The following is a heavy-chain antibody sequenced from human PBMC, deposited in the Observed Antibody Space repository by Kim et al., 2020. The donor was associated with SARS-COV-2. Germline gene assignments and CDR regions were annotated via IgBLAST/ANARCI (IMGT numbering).Heavy chain of an antibody. D-gene: IGHD1-26*01. V-gene: IGHV3-74*01. Sequence: ADAVKGRFTTSRDNAKTTVYLQMNSLRAEDTAVYYCARALLGSGRNAFDYWGQGTLVTVCS. J-gene: IGHJ4*02. CDR3: ARALLGSGRNAFDY.